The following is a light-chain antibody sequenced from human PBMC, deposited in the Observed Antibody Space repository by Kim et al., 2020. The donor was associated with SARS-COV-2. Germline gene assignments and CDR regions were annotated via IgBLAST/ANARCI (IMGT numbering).Light chain of an antibody. CDR2: AAS. Sequence: DIQMTQSPSSLSVSVGDRVTITCRASQSISSYLNWYQQKPGKAPKVLIYAASSLQSGVPSRFSGSGSGTDFTLTISSLQPEDFATYYCQQSYSTPLTFGGGTKVDIK. V-gene: IGKV1-39*01. CDR3: QQSYSTPLT. CDR1: QSISSY. J-gene: IGKJ4*01.